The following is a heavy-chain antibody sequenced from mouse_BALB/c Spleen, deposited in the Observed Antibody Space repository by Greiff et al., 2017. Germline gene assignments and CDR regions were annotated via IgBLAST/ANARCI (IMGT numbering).Heavy chain of an antibody. J-gene: IGHJ1*01. CDR1: GFSLTSYG. D-gene: IGHD2-4*01. Sequence: QVQLQQSGPGLVQPSQSLSITCTVSGFSLTSYGVHWVRQSPGKGLEWLGVIWSGGSTDYNAAFISRLSISKDNSKSQVFFKMNSLQADDTAIYYCARNLITTGDWYFEVWGAGTTVTVSS. CDR3: ARNLITTGDWYFEV. V-gene: IGHV2-4-1*01. CDR2: IWSGGST.